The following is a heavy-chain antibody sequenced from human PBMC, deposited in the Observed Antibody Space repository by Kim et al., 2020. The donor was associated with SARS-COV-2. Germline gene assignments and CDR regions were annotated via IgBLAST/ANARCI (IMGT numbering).Heavy chain of an antibody. J-gene: IGHJ4*02. Sequence: ANSVKGRITICGNNSMNTLYLQMISLRAEDTAVYYCAKGLRFLELSWYDYWGQGTLVTVSS. D-gene: IGHD3-3*01. CDR3: AKGLRFLELSWYDY. V-gene: IGHV3-23*01.